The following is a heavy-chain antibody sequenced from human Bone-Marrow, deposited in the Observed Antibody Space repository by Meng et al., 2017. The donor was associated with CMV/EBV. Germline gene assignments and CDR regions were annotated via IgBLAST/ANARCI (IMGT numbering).Heavy chain of an antibody. V-gene: IGHV4-39*07. D-gene: IGHD6-13*01. CDR2: INHSGST. Sequence: GSLRLSCTVSGCSISSGGHYWSWIRQPPGKGLEWIGEINHSGSTNYNPSLKSRVTISVDTSKNQFSLKLSSVTAADTAVYSCALAAAGTAPDSWGQGTLVTVSS. CDR1: GCSISSGGHY. J-gene: IGHJ5*01. CDR3: ALAAAGTAPDS.